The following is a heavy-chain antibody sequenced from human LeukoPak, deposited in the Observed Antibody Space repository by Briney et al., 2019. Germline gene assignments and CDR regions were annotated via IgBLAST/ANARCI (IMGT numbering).Heavy chain of an antibody. CDR2: IYPGDSDT. D-gene: IGHD6-19*01. CDR3: ARLADSSGWYDY. V-gene: IGHV5-51*01. J-gene: IGHJ4*02. Sequence: GESLQISCKGSGYSFTNYWIAWVRQMPGKGLEWMGIIYPGDSDTRYSPSFQGQVTISADKSISTAYLQWSSLKASDTAMYYCARLADSSGWYDYWGQGTLVTVSS. CDR1: GYSFTNYW.